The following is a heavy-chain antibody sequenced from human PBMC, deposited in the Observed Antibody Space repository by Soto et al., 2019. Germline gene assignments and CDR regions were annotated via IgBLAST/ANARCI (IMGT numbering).Heavy chain of an antibody. V-gene: IGHV4-34*01. CDR2: INHSGIT. CDR1: GGSFSGYY. CDR3: AIGPRMWLAGGGY. J-gene: IGHJ4*02. Sequence: QVQLEQWGAGLLKPSETLSLTCAVYGGSFSGYYWSWTRQPPGKGLEWLGEINHSGITDYNPSLKSRITISIDTSKKQFSLKLNSVTAADTAVYYCAIGPRMWLAGGGYWGQGTQVTVSS. D-gene: IGHD6-19*01.